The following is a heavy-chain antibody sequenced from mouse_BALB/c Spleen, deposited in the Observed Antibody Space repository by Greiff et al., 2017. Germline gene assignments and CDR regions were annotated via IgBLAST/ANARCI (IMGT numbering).Heavy chain of an antibody. Sequence: VQLQQSGAELVRPGTSVKVSCKASGYSFTNYLIEWVKQRPGQGLEWIGVINPGSGGTNYNEKFKGKATLTADKSSSTAYMQLSSLTSDDSAVYFCARGGLRPFDYWGQGTTLTVSS. V-gene: IGHV1-54*01. CDR3: ARGGLRPFDY. D-gene: IGHD2-4*01. CDR1: GYSFTNYL. J-gene: IGHJ2*01. CDR2: INPGSGGT.